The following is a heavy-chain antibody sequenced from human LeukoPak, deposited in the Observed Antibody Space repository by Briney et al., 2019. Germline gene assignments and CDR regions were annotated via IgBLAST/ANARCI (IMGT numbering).Heavy chain of an antibody. CDR3: SRAPRTYYYGSGSYDY. V-gene: IGHV4-34*01. D-gene: IGHD3-10*01. CDR1: GGSFSGYY. Sequence: SETLSLTCAVYGGSFSGYYWSWIRQPPAKGLEWIGEINHSGSTNYNPSLKSRVTISVDTSKNQFSLKLSSVTAADTAVYYFSRAPRTYYYGSGSYDYWGQGTVVTVSS. J-gene: IGHJ4*02. CDR2: INHSGST.